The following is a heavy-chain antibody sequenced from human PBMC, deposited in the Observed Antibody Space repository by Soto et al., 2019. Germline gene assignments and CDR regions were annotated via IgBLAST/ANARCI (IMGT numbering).Heavy chain of an antibody. V-gene: IGHV6-1*01. Sequence: SQTLSLTCAISGDSVSSNGAAWNWIRQSPSRGLEWLGRTYYRSRWYSDYAPSVKSRITVNPDTSQNQFSLQLTSVTPEDTAIYSCARDPPGFHRAFDFWGQGTLVTVSS. CDR3: ARDPPGFHRAFDF. CDR1: GDSVSSNGAA. CDR2: TYYRSRWYS. J-gene: IGHJ4*02.